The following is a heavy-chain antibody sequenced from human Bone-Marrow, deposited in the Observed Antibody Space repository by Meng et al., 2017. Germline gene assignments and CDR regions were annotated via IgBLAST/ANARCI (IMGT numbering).Heavy chain of an antibody. V-gene: IGHV4-34*01. CDR1: GGSFSGNY. CDR2: INDSGST. J-gene: IGHJ4*02. D-gene: IGHD3-10*01. Sequence: QVQLQQWGAGLLKPSETLSLTCAVFGGSFSGNYWSWIRQPPGKGLEWIGEINDSGSTYYNPSLKSRITISIDTSKNQLSLKLSSVTAADTAVYYCARPETGDYFDYWGPGTLVTVSS. CDR3: ARPETGDYFDY.